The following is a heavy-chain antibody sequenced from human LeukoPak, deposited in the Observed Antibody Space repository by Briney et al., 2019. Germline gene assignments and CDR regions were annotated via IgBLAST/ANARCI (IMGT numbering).Heavy chain of an antibody. D-gene: IGHD2-15*01. CDR3: ASHSFCSGGSCYSGLDY. V-gene: IGHV3-30-3*01. Sequence: GTNKYSPDSMQGRFTISRDNSKNTLYLQMNSLRAEDTAVYYCASHSFCSGGSCYSGLDYWGQGTLVTVSS. J-gene: IGHJ4*02. CDR2: GTNK.